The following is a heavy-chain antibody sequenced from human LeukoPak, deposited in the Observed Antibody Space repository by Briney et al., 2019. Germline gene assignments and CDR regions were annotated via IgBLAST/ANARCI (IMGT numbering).Heavy chain of an antibody. Sequence: SETLSLTCAVYGGSFSGYYWSWIRQPPGKGLEWIGEINHSGSTNYNPSLKSRVTISVDTSKNQFSLKLSSVTAADTAVYYCARHLNYYGSGSYRDYFDYWGQGTLVTVSS. CDR2: INHSGST. CDR1: GGSFSGYY. D-gene: IGHD3-10*01. V-gene: IGHV4-34*01. CDR3: ARHLNYYGSGSYRDYFDY. J-gene: IGHJ4*02.